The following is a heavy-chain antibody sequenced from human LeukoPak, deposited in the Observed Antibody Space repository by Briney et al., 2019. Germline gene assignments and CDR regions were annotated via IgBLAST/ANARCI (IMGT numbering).Heavy chain of an antibody. D-gene: IGHD3-9*01. V-gene: IGHV4-61*02. CDR3: AREGRVLRYFDWSRNWYFDL. J-gene: IGHJ2*01. CDR1: GDSISSGDYY. Sequence: SETLSLTCTVSGDSISSGDYYWSWIRQPAGKGLEWIGRISSSGSTNYNPSLKSRVTISVDTSKNQFSLKLSSVTAADTAVYYCAREGRVLRYFDWSRNWYFDLWGRGTLVTVSS. CDR2: ISSSGST.